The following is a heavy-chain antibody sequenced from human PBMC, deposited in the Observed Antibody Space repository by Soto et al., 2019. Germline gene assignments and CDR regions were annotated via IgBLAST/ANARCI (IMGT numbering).Heavy chain of an antibody. CDR1: GGSFSGYY. Sequence: QVQLQQWGAGLLKPSETLSLTCAVYGGSFSGYYWSWIRQPPGKGLEWIGEINHSGSTNYNPSLKSRVTISVDTSKHQFSLKLSSVTAADTAVYYCARGGLIAMDYWGQGTLVTVSS. V-gene: IGHV4-34*01. D-gene: IGHD2-8*01. CDR3: ARGGLIAMDY. J-gene: IGHJ4*02. CDR2: INHSGST.